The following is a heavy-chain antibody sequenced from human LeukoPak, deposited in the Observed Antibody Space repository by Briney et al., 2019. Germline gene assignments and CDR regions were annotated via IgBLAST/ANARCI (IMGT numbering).Heavy chain of an antibody. CDR3: ARVPPLIVVVPAAHNDAFDI. CDR1: GGSISSGSYY. J-gene: IGHJ3*02. Sequence: SQALSLTCTVSGGSISSGSYYWSWIRQPAGKGLEWIGRIYTSGSTNYSPSLKSRVTISVDTSKNQFSLKLSSVTAADTAVYYCARVPPLIVVVPAAHNDAFDIWGQGTMVTVSS. CDR2: IYTSGST. D-gene: IGHD2-2*01. V-gene: IGHV4-61*02.